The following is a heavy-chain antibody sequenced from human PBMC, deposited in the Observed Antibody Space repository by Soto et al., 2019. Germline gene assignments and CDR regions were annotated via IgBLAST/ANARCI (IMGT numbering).Heavy chain of an antibody. CDR2: ISSSGSTI. J-gene: IGHJ4*02. CDR1: GFTFSDYY. V-gene: IGHV3-11*01. Sequence: QVQLVESGGGLVKPGGSLRLSCAASGFTFSDYYMSWIRQAPGKGLEWVSYISSSGSTIYYADSVKGRFTISRDNAKNALYLQMNSLSAEDTAVYYCASVLNWNYHMYYFDYWGQGTLVTVSS. D-gene: IGHD1-7*01. CDR3: ASVLNWNYHMYYFDY.